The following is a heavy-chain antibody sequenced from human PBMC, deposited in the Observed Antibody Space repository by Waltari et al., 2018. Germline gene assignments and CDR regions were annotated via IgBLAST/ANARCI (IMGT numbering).Heavy chain of an antibody. J-gene: IGHJ4*02. CDR2: ISGSGGTT. Sequence: EVQLLESGGGLVQPGGSLRLSCAASGFTFSSYGMSWVRQAPGKGLDWVSSISGSGGTTYYADSVKGRFTISRDNSKNTLYLQMNSLRAEDTAVYYCAKLAGYLGVFFDYWGQGTLVTVSS. D-gene: IGHD1-26*01. V-gene: IGHV3-23*01. CDR1: GFTFSSYG. CDR3: AKLAGYLGVFFDY.